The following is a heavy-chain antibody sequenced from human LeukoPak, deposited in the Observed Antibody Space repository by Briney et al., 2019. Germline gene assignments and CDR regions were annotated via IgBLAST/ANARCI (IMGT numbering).Heavy chain of an antibody. Sequence: PGGSLRLSCVGSGFTFSHYWMNWVRQAPGKGLEWVANIKEDGSEKNYVDSVEGRFTISRDNAKNSLDLEMNSLRDEDTAVYYCVRGLWLGDWGQGTLVTVSS. CDR2: IKEDGSEK. CDR1: GFTFSHYW. D-gene: IGHD5-12*01. CDR3: VRGLWLGD. V-gene: IGHV3-7*01. J-gene: IGHJ4*02.